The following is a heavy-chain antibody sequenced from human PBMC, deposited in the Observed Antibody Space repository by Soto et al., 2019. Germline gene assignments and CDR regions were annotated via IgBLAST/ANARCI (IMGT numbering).Heavy chain of an antibody. CDR1: GFTFSSYG. CDR3: AKTGTDY. CDR2: ISGSGVST. J-gene: IGHJ4*02. V-gene: IGHV3-23*01. Sequence: EVQLLESGGGLVQPGGSLRLSCAASGFTFSSYGMSWVRQAPGKGLEWFSVISGSGVSTYYADYVKGRFTSSRDNSKNTLYLQMNSLGDEDTAVYYCAKTGTDYWGQGTLVTVS. D-gene: IGHD6-13*01.